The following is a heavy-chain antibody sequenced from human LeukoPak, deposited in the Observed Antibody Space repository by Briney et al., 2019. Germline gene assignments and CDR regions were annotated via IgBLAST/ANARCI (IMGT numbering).Heavy chain of an antibody. D-gene: IGHD1-26*01. V-gene: IGHV1-18*01. CDR3: ARRGESRELRVSSPQAKYYYYAMDV. CDR1: GYTFTTYS. CDR2: ITAYNGNT. Sequence: ASVKLSCKASGYTFTTYSINWVRQAPGQGLEWMGWITAYNGNTKYAQKLQGRVTMTTDTSTSTAYMELRSLRSDDTAVYYCARRGESRELRVSSPQAKYYYYAMDVWGQGTTVTVSS. J-gene: IGHJ6*02.